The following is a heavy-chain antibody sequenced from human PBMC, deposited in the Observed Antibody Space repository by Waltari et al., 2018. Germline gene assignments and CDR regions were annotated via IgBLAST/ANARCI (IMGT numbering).Heavy chain of an antibody. D-gene: IGHD4-4*01. J-gene: IGHJ4*02. CDR3: ARGTVTTGCDY. CDR1: GGSIRSYY. Sequence: QVQLQESGPGLVKPSETLSLTCTVSGGSIRSYYWSWIRQPPGKGLDWIGYIYYSGSTNYNPSLMSRVTISVDTSKNQFSLKLSSVTAADTAVYDWARGTVTTGCDYWGQGTLVTVSS. V-gene: IGHV4-59*01. CDR2: IYYSGST.